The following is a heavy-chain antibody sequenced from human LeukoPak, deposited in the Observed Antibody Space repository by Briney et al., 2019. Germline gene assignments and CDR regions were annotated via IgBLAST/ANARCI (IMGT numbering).Heavy chain of an antibody. J-gene: IGHJ4*02. V-gene: IGHV4-31*03. D-gene: IGHD5/OR15-5a*01. CDR3: AREYLRAFGS. CDR1: GGSITSGPYY. CDR2: IHYSGYT. Sequence: PSQTLSLTCTVSGGSITSGPYYWTWIRQHPGEGLEWVGYIHYSGYTSYSPSLKSRLTLSMDTSNNDFSLELTSVTAADTAVYYCAREYLRAFGSWGQGALVTVSS.